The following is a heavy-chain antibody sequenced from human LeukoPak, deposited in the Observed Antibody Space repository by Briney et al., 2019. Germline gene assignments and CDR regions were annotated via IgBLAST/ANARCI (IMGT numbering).Heavy chain of an antibody. CDR1: GGPIISSSYY. Sequence: SETLSLTCTVSGGPIISSSYYWGWIRQPPGKGLEWIGSIYYSGSTYYNPSLKSRVTISVDTSKNQFSLKLSSVTAADTAVYYCARQKDIVVVPAATPSAVAFDIWGQGTMVTVSS. D-gene: IGHD2-2*01. V-gene: IGHV4-39*01. CDR2: IYYSGST. CDR3: ARQKDIVVVPAATPSAVAFDI. J-gene: IGHJ3*02.